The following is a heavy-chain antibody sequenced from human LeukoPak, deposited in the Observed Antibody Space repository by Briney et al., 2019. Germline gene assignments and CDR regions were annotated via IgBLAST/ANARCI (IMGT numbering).Heavy chain of an antibody. Sequence: ASVKVSCKASGYTFTSYGISWVRQAPGQGLEWMGWISAYNGNTNYAQKFQGRVTMTRDTSTSTVYMELSSLRSEDTAVYYCARGDPNYYFDYWGQGTLVTVSS. CDR3: ARGDPNYYFDY. V-gene: IGHV1-18*01. J-gene: IGHJ4*02. CDR1: GYTFTSYG. CDR2: ISAYNGNT. D-gene: IGHD4/OR15-4a*01.